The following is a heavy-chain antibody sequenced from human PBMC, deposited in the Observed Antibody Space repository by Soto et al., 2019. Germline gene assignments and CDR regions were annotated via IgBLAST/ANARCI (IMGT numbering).Heavy chain of an antibody. V-gene: IGHV6-1*01. D-gene: IGHD2-21*01. CDR1: GDSVSGNRAA. Sequence: CAIAGDSVSGNRAAWNWIRQSPSRGLEWLGRTYYRSKWYNDYAASVKSRITINADTSKNQFSLQLNSVTPEDTAVYDCARDLSVALGVWGKGSTVTVSS. CDR3: ARDLSVALGV. J-gene: IGHJ6*04. CDR2: TYYRSKWYN.